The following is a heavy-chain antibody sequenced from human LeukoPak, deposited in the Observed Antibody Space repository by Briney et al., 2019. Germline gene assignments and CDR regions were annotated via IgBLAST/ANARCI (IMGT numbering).Heavy chain of an antibody. J-gene: IGHJ4*02. Sequence: GGSLRLSCAASGFTFDYAMHWVRQAPGKGLEWVSGISWNSGSIGYADSVKGRFTISRDNAKNSLYLQMNSLRAEDTALYYCAKDPQPGYSSGWYEGYYFDYWGQGTLVTVSS. CDR1: GFTFDYA. V-gene: IGHV3-9*01. CDR3: AKDPQPGYSSGWYEGYYFDY. D-gene: IGHD6-19*01. CDR2: ISWNSGSI.